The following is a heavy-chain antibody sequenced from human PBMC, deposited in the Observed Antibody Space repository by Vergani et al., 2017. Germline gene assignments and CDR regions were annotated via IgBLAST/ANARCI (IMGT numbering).Heavy chain of an antibody. CDR1: GFTFNQYG. Sequence: VQLVESGGGVVQPGRSLRLSCAASGFTFNQYGMHWVRQAPGKGLEWVGRTRNKANSYTTEYSASVKGRFTISRDDSKNLLYLQMNSLKIEDTAVYYCARLGYCSSTTCRQAFDIWGQGTMVTVSS. CDR2: TRNKANSYTT. V-gene: IGHV3-72*01. J-gene: IGHJ3*02. D-gene: IGHD2-2*01. CDR3: ARLGYCSSTTCRQAFDI.